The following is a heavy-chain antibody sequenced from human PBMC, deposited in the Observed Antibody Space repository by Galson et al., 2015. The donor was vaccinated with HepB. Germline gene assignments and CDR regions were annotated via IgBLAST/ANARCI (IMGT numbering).Heavy chain of an antibody. Sequence: SLRLSCAASGFTFSSYGMHWVRQAPGKGLEWVAVISYGGSNKYYADSVKGRFTISRDNSKNTLYLQMNSLRAEDTAVYYCAKSGLITFGGVIAHFDYWGQGTLVTVSS. V-gene: IGHV3-30*18. CDR2: ISYGGSNK. D-gene: IGHD3-16*02. J-gene: IGHJ4*02. CDR1: GFTFSSYG. CDR3: AKSGLITFGGVIAHFDY.